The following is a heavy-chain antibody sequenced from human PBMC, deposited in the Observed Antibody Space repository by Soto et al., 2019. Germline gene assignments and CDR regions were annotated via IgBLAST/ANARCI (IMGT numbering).Heavy chain of an antibody. CDR2: ISSSSSTI. V-gene: IGHV3-48*01. D-gene: IGHD1-20*01. J-gene: IGHJ4*02. CDR3: TTDQSYNWNDLAY. CDR1: GFTFSSYS. Sequence: GGSLRLSCAASGFTFSSYSMNWVRQAPGKGLEWVSYISSSSSTIYYADSVKGRFTISRDNAKNSLYLQMNSLKTEDTAVYYCTTDQSYNWNDLAYWGQGTLVTVSS.